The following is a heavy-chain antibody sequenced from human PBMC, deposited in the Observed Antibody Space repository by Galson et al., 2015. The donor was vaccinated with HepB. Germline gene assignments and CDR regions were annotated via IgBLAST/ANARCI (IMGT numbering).Heavy chain of an antibody. CDR3: ARDSYDFSQMDV. CDR2: IYSGGST. CDR1: GFTVSSNY. D-gene: IGHD3-3*01. J-gene: IGHJ6*02. V-gene: IGHV3-53*01. Sequence: SLRLSCAASGFTVSSNYMSWVRQAPGKGLEWVSVIYSGGSTYYADSVKGRFTISRDNSKNTLYLQMNSLRAEDTAVYYCARDSYDFSQMDVWGQGTTVTVSS.